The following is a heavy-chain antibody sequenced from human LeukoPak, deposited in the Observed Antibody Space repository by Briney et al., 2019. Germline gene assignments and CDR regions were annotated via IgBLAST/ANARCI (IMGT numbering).Heavy chain of an antibody. CDR2: IYSGGST. V-gene: IGHV3-53*01. CDR3: ATQFDTAMVLYFDY. CDR1: GFTVSSNY. Sequence: PGGSLRLSCAASGFTVSSNYMSWVRQAPGKGLEWVSVIYSGGSTYYADSVKGRFTISRDNSKNTLCLQMNSLRAEDTAVYYCATQFDTAMVLYFDYWGQGTLVTVSS. J-gene: IGHJ4*02. D-gene: IGHD5-18*01.